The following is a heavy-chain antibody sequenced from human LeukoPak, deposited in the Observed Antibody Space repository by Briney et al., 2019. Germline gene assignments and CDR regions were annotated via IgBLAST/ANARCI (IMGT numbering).Heavy chain of an antibody. CDR3: AGWATIFGVAQSGLAGMDV. J-gene: IGHJ6*02. V-gene: IGHV3-30-3*01. D-gene: IGHD3-3*01. CDR1: GFTFSSYA. CDR2: ISYDGSNK. Sequence: GGSLRLSCAASGFTFSSYAMHWVRQAPGKGLEWVAVISYDGSNKYYADSVKGRFTISRDNSKNTLYLQMNSLRAEDTAVYYCAGWATIFGVAQSGLAGMDVWGQGTTVTVSS.